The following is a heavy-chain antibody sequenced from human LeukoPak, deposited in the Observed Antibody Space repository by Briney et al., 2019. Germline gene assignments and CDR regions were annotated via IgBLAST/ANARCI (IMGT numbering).Heavy chain of an antibody. CDR3: ARAGYGDLDDAFDI. D-gene: IGHD4-17*01. V-gene: IGHV4-34*01. CDR1: DESLSGYN. CDR2: IDHLGRT. Sequence: SETLSLTCAVYDESLSGYNWNWIRQPPGKGLEWIGEIDHLGRTNYNPSLKSRVGISIDTSKNQFSLKMTSVTAADTAVYYCARAGYGDLDDAFDIWGQGTMVTVSS. J-gene: IGHJ3*02.